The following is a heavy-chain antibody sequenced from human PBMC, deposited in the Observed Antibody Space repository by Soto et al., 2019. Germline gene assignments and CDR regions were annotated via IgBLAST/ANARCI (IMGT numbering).Heavy chain of an antibody. CDR1: GFTLSNYA. Sequence: DVQMVESGGGLVQPGGSLRLSCAASGFTLSNYAVNWVRQAPGKGLECVSYICGDSRYTYYGDSVKGRFTISRDNAGNSVYLQMNILRDEDTAVYYCARIKLVDFFFINVDVYDMDVWGLGTPVIVSS. D-gene: IGHD2-15*01. J-gene: IGHJ6*02. CDR3: ARIKLVDFFFINVDVYDMDV. CDR2: ICGDSRYT. V-gene: IGHV3-48*02.